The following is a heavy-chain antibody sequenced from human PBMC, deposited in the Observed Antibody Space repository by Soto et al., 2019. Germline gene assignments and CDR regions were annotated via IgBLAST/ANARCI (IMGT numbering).Heavy chain of an antibody. J-gene: IGHJ3*02. CDR2: INHSGST. CDR3: ARGGVWLFLYSSAFDI. Sequence: SETLSLTCTVSGGSISSGDYYWSWIRQPPGKGLEWIGEINHSGSTNYNPSLKSRVTISVDTSKNQFSLKLSSVTAADTAVYYCARGGVWLFLYSSAFDIWGQGTMVTVSS. CDR1: GGSISSGDYY. V-gene: IGHV4-39*07. D-gene: IGHD3-22*01.